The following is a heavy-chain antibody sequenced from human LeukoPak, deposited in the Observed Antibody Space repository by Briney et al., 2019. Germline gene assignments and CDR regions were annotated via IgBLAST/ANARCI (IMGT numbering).Heavy chain of an antibody. CDR2: IYPGDSDT. D-gene: IGHD5-12*01. CDR1: GYIFINYW. Sequence: GESLKISCKGSGYIFINYWIGWVRQMPGKGLEWMGIIYPGDSDTRYSPSFQGQVTISVDKSFTTAYLQWSSLKASDTAMYYCARLGYSAYEGDYWGQGTLVTVSS. CDR3: ARLGYSAYEGDY. J-gene: IGHJ4*02. V-gene: IGHV5-51*01.